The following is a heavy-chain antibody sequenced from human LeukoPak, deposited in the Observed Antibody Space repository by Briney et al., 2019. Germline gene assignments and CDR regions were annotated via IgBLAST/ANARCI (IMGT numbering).Heavy chain of an antibody. CDR1: VGSFSGYY. Sequence: SETLSLTCAVYVGSFSGYYWSWIRQTPGKGLEWIGEINHSGSTSYNPSLKSRVTVSVLTSKNQFSLKLSSVSAADTAVYYCARQREGYFDLWGRGTLVTVSS. J-gene: IGHJ2*01. V-gene: IGHV4-34*01. CDR2: INHSGST. CDR3: ARQREGYFDL.